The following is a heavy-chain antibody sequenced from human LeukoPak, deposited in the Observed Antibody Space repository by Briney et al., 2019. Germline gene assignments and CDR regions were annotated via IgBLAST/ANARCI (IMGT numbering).Heavy chain of an antibody. J-gene: IGHJ4*02. D-gene: IGHD1-26*01. CDR1: GFTLSSYT. V-gene: IGHV3-74*01. Sequence: GGSLRLSCAASGFTLSSYTMYWVRQAPGRGLVWVARFTSDGNSMTYADFVEGRFTASRDIAKNTLYLQMNSLRAEDTAVYYCARAQVGTPTDCWGQGTLVTVSS. CDR3: ARAQVGTPTDC. CDR2: FTSDGNSM.